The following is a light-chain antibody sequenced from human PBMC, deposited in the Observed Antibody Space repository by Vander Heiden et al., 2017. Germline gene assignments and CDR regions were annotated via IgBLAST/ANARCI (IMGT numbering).Light chain of an antibody. CDR1: NNGSKS. V-gene: IGLV3-21*02. J-gene: IGLJ3*02. CDR3: QVWESSSDHWV. CDR2: DDG. Sequence: SNVLTSPPSVSVAAVETARFTSGVNNNGSKSVHWYQQKPGQAPVLVVYDDGDRRSGMPVRLSGANTGDTATLSSSRVEAVDEADYYCQVWESSSDHWVFGGGTKLTVL.